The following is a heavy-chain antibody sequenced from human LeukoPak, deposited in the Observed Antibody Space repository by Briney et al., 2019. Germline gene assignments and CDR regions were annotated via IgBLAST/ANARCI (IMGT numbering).Heavy chain of an antibody. V-gene: IGHV3-21*01. CDR1: GFTFSSYN. CDR2: ITSGSTYI. CDR3: ARSINYDPDY. D-gene: IGHD3-22*01. Sequence: GGSLRLSCAASGFTFSSYNMNWVRQAPGKGLEWVSSITSGSTYIFYADSVKGRFTISRDNAKNSLYLQMNSLRVEDTAVYYRARSINYDPDYWGQGTLVTVSS. J-gene: IGHJ4*02.